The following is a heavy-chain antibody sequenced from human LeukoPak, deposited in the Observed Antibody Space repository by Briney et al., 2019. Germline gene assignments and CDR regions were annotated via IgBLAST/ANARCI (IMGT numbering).Heavy chain of an antibody. Sequence: ASVKVSCKASGYTFTGYYMHWVRQAPGQGLEWMGWINPNSGGTNYAQKSQGRVTMTRDTSISTAYMELSRLRSDDTAVYYCARDSYGDYRTAYFDYWGQGTLVTVSS. V-gene: IGHV1-2*02. CDR1: GYTFTGYY. CDR3: ARDSYGDYRTAYFDY. D-gene: IGHD4-17*01. J-gene: IGHJ4*02. CDR2: INPNSGGT.